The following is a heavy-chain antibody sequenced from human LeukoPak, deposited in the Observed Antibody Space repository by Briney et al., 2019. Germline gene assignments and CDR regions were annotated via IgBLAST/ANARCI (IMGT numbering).Heavy chain of an antibody. CDR3: ERVSAYNWNYLYYYYGMDV. V-gene: IGHV1-69*01. D-gene: IGHD1-7*01. CDR1: GGTFSSYA. J-gene: IGHJ6*02. Sequence: ASVKVSCKASGGTFSSYAISWVRQAPGQGLEWMGGIIPIFGTANYAQKFQGRVTITADESTSTAYMELSSLRSEDTAVYYCERVSAYNWNYLYYYYGMDVWGQGTTVTVSS. CDR2: IIPIFGTA.